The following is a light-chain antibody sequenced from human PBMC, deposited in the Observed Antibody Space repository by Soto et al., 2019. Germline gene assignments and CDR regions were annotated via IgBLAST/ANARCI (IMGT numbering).Light chain of an antibody. CDR1: GSDVGGYNY. Sequence: QSALTQPRSVSGSPGQSVTISCTGTGSDVGGYNYVSWYQQHPGKAPKLMIYDVTIRPSGVPDRFSGSKSGNTASLTISGLQAEDEAEYYCSSYTNINTRACVFGTGTKVTVL. CDR3: SSYTNINTRACV. V-gene: IGLV2-11*01. J-gene: IGLJ1*01. CDR2: DVT.